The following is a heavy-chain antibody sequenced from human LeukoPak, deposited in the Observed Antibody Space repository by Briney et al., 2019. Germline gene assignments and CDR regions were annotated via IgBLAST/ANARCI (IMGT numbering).Heavy chain of an antibody. J-gene: IGHJ4*02. CDR2: ISSSGAYI. CDR3: VGNYYDSSGLDY. Sequence: GGSLRLSCAASGFTFSLYNMNWVRQAPGKGLECVSSISSSGAYIYYADSVKGRFTISRDNAKKSLYLQMNSLRAEDTAIYYCVGNYYDSSGLDYWGQGTLVTVSS. CDR1: GFTFSLYN. D-gene: IGHD3-22*01. V-gene: IGHV3-21*01.